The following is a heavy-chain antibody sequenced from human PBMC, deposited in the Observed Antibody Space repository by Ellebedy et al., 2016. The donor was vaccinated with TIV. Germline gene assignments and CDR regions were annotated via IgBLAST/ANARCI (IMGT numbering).Heavy chain of an antibody. Sequence: AASVTVSCKASGGTFSRHSISWVRQAPGHGLEWMGGIIPHLDSPMYAQKSQRRITINADKSTSTGYLELTSLTSEDTAVYYCARELRRQVGTTHYHYFYGMDVWGQGTTVTVSS. CDR1: GGTFSRHS. CDR2: IIPHLDSP. J-gene: IGHJ6*02. V-gene: IGHV1-69*06. D-gene: IGHD1-26*01. CDR3: ARELRRQVGTTHYHYFYGMDV.